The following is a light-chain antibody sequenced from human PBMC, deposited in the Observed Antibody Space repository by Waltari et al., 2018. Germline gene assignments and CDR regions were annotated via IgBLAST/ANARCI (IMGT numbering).Light chain of an antibody. Sequence: QSGLAQPASASGSPGQSITITCTGTSSDVGTYNLVSRYQQRPGKAPRLFIYEVTKRAPGTSDRFSASKSGNTASLSISGLQAQEDEADYYCCSYVGLGTYVFGTGTKVTV. CDR1: SSDVGTYNL. CDR3: CSYVGLGTYV. V-gene: IGLV2-23*02. CDR2: EVT. J-gene: IGLJ1*01.